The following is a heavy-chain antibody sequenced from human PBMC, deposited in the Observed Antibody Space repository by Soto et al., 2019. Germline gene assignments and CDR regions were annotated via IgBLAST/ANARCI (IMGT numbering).Heavy chain of an antibody. CDR3: ARVMGYCSSTSCSSGWFDP. J-gene: IGHJ5*02. D-gene: IGHD2-2*01. CDR2: IYSGGST. Sequence: GGSLRLSCAASGFTVSSNYMSWVRQAPGKGLEWVSVIYSGGSTYYADSVKGRFTISRDNSKNTLYLQMNSLRAEDTAVYYCARVMGYCSSTSCSSGWFDPWGQGTLVTVSS. V-gene: IGHV3-66*01. CDR1: GFTVSSNY.